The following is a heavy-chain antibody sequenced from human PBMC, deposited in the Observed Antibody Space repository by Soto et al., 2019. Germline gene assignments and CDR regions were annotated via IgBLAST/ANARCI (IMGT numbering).Heavy chain of an antibody. J-gene: IGHJ4*02. V-gene: IGHV4-30-2*01. D-gene: IGHD3-3*01. CDR2: IYHSGST. CDR1: GGSISSGGYS. CDR3: ARSSIKPQVFMYPFDS. Sequence: PSETLSLTCAVSGGSISSGGYSWSWIRQPPGKGLEWIGYIYHSGSTYYNPSLKGRVTISLDTSKNQFSLRLNSVTAADTAVYYCARSSIKPQVFMYPFDSWSQGTLVTVSS.